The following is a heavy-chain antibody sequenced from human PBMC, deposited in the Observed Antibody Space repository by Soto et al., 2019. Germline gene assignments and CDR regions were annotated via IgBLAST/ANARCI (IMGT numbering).Heavy chain of an antibody. CDR1: VYSFARYY. V-gene: IGHV1-46*01. CDR3: ARGDSASATYYIKFEY. D-gene: IGHD3-10*01. CDR2: INPNGGTT. J-gene: IGHJ4*01. Sequence: ASVKVGCKASVYSFARYYMRWVRQAPGQGLGWMGMINPNGGTTKYAQKLQGRVTMTRDTATSTVYMEVSSLRLDYTAVYYCARGDSASATYYIKFEYWG.